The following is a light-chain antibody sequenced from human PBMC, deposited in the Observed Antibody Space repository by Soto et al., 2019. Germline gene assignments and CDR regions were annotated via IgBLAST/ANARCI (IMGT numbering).Light chain of an antibody. CDR3: QQYTGPPTT. V-gene: IGKV3-20*01. CDR2: GTS. Sequence: PGERATVSCRASQSVSRSNLAWYQHKPGQAPRLLIYGTSNRATGIPDRFSGSGSGTDFTLTITRLEPEDSAVYFCQQYTGPPTTFGQGTRLEIK. J-gene: IGKJ5*01. CDR1: QSVSRSN.